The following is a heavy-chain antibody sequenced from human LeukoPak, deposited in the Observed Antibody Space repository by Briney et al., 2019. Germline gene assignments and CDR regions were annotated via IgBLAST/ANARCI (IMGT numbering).Heavy chain of an antibody. CDR1: GFTFSNYN. D-gene: IGHD2-15*01. V-gene: IGHV3-48*01. CDR2: ISSSSSTI. Sequence: GGSLRLSCAASGFTFSNYNMNWVRQAPGKGLEWVSYISSSSSTIYYADSVKGRFTISRDNAKNSLYLQMNSLSAEDTAVYYCARGVVGVATPFFDYWGQGTLVAVSS. J-gene: IGHJ4*02. CDR3: ARGVVGVATPFFDY.